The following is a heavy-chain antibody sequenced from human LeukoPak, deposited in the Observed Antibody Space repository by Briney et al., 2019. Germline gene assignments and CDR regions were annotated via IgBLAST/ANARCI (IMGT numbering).Heavy chain of an antibody. CDR3: ARQQYIVPYCSSTSCYSREVWFDP. Sequence: SETLSLTCTVSGGSISSYYWSWIRQPPGKGLEWIGYIYTIGSTNYNPSLKSRVTISVDTSKNQFSLKLSSVTAADTAVYYCARQQYIVPYCSSTSCYSREVWFDPWGQGTLVTVSS. CDR2: IYTIGST. J-gene: IGHJ5*02. V-gene: IGHV4-4*09. CDR1: GGSISSYY. D-gene: IGHD2-2*01.